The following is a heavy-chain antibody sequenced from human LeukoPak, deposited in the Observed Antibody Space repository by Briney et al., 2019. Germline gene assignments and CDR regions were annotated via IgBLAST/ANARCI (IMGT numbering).Heavy chain of an antibody. CDR3: TRDRSTYSSSWYLDY. CDR1: GFTFSSYS. V-gene: IGHV3-21*01. J-gene: IGHJ4*02. CDR2: ISSSSNYI. Sequence: PGGSLRLSCAASGFTFSSYSMNWVRQAPGKGLEWVSSISSSSNYIYYADSVKGRFTISRDNAKSSLYLQVNSLRAEDTAVYYCTRDRSTYSSSWYLDYWGQGTLVTVSS. D-gene: IGHD6-13*01.